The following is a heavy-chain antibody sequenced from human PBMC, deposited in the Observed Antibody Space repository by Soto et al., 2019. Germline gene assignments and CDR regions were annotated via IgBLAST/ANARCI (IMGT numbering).Heavy chain of an antibody. J-gene: IGHJ4*02. CDR2: IYYSGST. CDR3: AREGGIVGATAADY. D-gene: IGHD1-26*01. CDR1: GGSISSGGYY. V-gene: IGHV4-31*03. Sequence: QVQLQESGPGLVKPSQTLSLTCTVSGGSISSGGYYWSWIRQHPGKGLEWIGYIYYSGSTSYNPALKSRVTISVATSKNQFTLKLSSVTAADTAVYYCAREGGIVGATAADYWGQGTLVTVSS.